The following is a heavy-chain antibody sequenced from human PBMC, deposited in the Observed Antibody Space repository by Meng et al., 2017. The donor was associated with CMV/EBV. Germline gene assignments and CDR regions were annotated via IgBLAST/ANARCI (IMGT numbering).Heavy chain of an antibody. Sequence: LTCAASGFTFSSYAMHWVRQAPGKGLEWVAVISYDGSNKYYADSVKGRFTISRDNSKNTLYLQMNSLRAEDTAVYYCAREGVGWELLGSPFDYWGQGTLVTVSS. CDR2: ISYDGSNK. J-gene: IGHJ4*02. CDR3: AREGVGWELLGSPFDY. D-gene: IGHD1-26*01. V-gene: IGHV3-30*04. CDR1: GFTFSSYA.